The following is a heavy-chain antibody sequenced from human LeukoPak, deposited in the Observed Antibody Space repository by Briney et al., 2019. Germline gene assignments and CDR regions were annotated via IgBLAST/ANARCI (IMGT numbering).Heavy chain of an antibody. CDR1: GFSFSGYS. D-gene: IGHD2-2*01. V-gene: IGHV3-21*01. Sequence: PGGSLRHSCAASGFSFSGYSINWVRQAPGKGLEWVSSLSPGSSYKHYANSVKGRFTISRDNAKNLLYLQMNSLGAEDTAIYYCARGRGCSSMSCYPDYWGQGTLVTVSS. J-gene: IGHJ4*02. CDR2: LSPGSSYK. CDR3: ARGRGCSSMSCYPDY.